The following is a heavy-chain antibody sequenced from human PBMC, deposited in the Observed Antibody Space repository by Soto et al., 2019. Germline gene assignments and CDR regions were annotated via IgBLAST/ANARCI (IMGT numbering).Heavy chain of an antibody. CDR3: ARDRNPGSLYYDFGMDV. Sequence: GASVKVSCKASGGPFSGYVINGVRQAPGQGLEWMGGIIPMFAAPSYAQKFQGRVTIAADESTSIAYMELTSLTSEDTAVYYCARDRNPGSLYYDFGMDVWGQGTTVTVSS. D-gene: IGHD1-1*01. CDR2: IIPMFAAP. V-gene: IGHV1-69*13. J-gene: IGHJ6*02. CDR1: GGPFSGYV.